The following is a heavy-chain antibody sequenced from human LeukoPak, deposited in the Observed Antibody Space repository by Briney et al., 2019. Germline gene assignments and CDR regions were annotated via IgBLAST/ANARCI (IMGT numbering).Heavy chain of an antibody. CDR2: ISAYNGYT. CDR1: GYTFTSYG. J-gene: IGHJ3*02. CDR3: ARAGWYELPRYAFGI. Sequence: ASVKVSCKASGYTFTSYGISWVRQAPGQGLEWMGWISAYNGYTNYAQKLQGRVTITTDTSTSTAYMELRSLRSDDTAVYYCARAGWYELPRYAFGIWGQGTMVTVSS. V-gene: IGHV1-18*01. D-gene: IGHD6-19*01.